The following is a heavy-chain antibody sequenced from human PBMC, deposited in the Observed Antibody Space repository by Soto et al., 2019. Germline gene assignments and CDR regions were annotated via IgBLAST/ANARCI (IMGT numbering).Heavy chain of an antibody. CDR3: ARGRYCLTGRCFPNWFDS. Sequence: SETQSLTCSVSGDSISTVDYFWAWIHQPPGQALEYIGYIYKSTTTYYNPSFESRVAISLDTSKSQFSLTVTSVTAADTAVYFCARGRYCLTGRCFPNWFDSWGQGTLVTVSS. CDR1: GDSISTVDYF. CDR2: IYKSTTT. J-gene: IGHJ5*01. D-gene: IGHD2-15*01. V-gene: IGHV4-30-4*01.